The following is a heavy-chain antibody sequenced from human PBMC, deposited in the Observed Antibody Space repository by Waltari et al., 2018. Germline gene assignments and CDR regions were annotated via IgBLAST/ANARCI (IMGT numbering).Heavy chain of an antibody. V-gene: IGHV1-58*02. Sequence: QMQLVQSGPEVKKPGTSVKVSCKASGFTFTSSAIQWVRRARGQRLEWKGGIVVGSGNTNYAQKFQERVTITRDMSTSTAYMELSSLRSEDTAVYYCAASQRLGSFEYYYMDVWGKGTTVTISS. CDR1: GFTFTSSA. J-gene: IGHJ6*03. CDR2: IVVGSGNT. CDR3: AASQRLGSFEYYYMDV. D-gene: IGHD6-25*01.